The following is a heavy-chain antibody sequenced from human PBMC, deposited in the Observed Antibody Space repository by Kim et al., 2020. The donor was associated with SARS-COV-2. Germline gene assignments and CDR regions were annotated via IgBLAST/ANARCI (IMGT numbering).Heavy chain of an antibody. V-gene: IGHV3-48*02. J-gene: IGHJ5*02. CDR1: GFTFSSYS. CDR3: ARDLSLGSYYDFWSGFLGAHWFDP. CDR2: ISSSSSTI. D-gene: IGHD3-3*01. Sequence: GGSLRLSCAASGFTFSSYSMNWVRQAPGKGLEWVSYISSSSSTIYYADSVKGRFTISRDNAKNSLYLQMNSLRDEDTAVYYCARDLSLGSYYDFWSGFLGAHWFDPWGQGTLVTVSS.